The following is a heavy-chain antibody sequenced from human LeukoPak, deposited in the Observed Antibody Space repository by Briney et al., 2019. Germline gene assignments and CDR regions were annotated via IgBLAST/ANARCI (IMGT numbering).Heavy chain of an antibody. V-gene: IGHV4-39*01. CDR1: GGSISSSSYY. CDR3: ARQVSYYDFWSGYPEGSWFDP. Sequence: SETLSLTCTVSGGSISSSSYYWGWIRQPPGKGLEWIGSIYYRGSTYYNPSLKSRVTISVDTSKNQFSLKLSSVTAADTAVYYCARQVSYYDFWSGYPEGSWFDPWGQGTLVTVSS. D-gene: IGHD3-3*01. CDR2: IYYRGST. J-gene: IGHJ5*02.